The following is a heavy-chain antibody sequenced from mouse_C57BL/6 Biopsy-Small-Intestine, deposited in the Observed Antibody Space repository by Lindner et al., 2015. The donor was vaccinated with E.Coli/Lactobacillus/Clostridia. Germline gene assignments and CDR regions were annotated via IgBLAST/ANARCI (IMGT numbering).Heavy chain of an antibody. CDR3: ARALLGHSSGWYDYLDP. CDR2: IIPIFGTA. V-gene: IGHV1-81*01. J-gene: IGHJ4*01. CDR1: GGIFSSFA. D-gene: IGHD1-1*02. Sequence: SVKVSCKASGGIFSSFAINWVRQAPGQGLEWMGGIIPIFGTANYAQKFQGRVTITADESTSTAYMELSSLRSEDTAVYFCARALLGHSSGWYDYLDPWGQGTLVIVSS.